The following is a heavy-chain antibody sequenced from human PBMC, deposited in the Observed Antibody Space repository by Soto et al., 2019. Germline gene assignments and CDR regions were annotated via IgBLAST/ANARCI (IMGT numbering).Heavy chain of an antibody. V-gene: IGHV4-30-2*01. Sequence: SETLSLTCAVSGCSISSGGYSWSWIRKPPGKGLEWIGYIYHSGSTYYNPSLKSRVTISVDRSKNQFSLKLSSVTAADTAVYYCARGAPVRFDPWGQGTLVTVSS. D-gene: IGHD2-8*01. J-gene: IGHJ5*02. CDR3: ARGAPVRFDP. CDR1: GCSISSGGYS. CDR2: IYHSGST.